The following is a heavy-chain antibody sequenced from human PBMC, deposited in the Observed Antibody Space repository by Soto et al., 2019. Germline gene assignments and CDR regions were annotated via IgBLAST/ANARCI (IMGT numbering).Heavy chain of an antibody. J-gene: IGHJ4*02. Sequence: QVQLVQSGAEVKKPGSSVKVSCKASGGTFSSYAISWVRQAPGQGLEWMGGIIPIFGTANYAQKFQGRVTITADESTSTAYMELSSLRSEDTAVYYCARGGCSGGSCYSPFDYWGQGPLVTLAS. CDR2: IIPIFGTA. V-gene: IGHV1-69*01. CDR3: ARGGCSGGSCYSPFDY. D-gene: IGHD2-15*01. CDR1: GGTFSSYA.